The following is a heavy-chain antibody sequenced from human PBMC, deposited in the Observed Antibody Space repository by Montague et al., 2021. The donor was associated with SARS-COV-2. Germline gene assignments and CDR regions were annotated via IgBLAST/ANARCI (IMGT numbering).Heavy chain of an antibody. J-gene: IGHJ4*02. CDR1: GGSVRSSNDC. D-gene: IGHD4-17*01. V-gene: IGHV4-39*01. CDR3: ARGPKMYGELADY. Sequence: SETLSLTCTVSGGSVRSSNDCWGWIRQPPGKGLEWIANFYYSGYTCYNPSLKSRVTISADTSNNQFSLKLSSVTAADTAVYYCARGPKMYGELADYWGQGTLVTVSS. CDR2: FYYSGYT.